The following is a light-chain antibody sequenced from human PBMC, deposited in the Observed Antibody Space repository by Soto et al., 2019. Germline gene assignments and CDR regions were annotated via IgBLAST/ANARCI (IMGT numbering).Light chain of an antibody. V-gene: IGKV3-15*01. Sequence: EIVMTQSPATLSVSPGERATLSCRASQSVSSYLAWYQQKPGLPPRLLIYDASTRATGIPDRLSGSGSGTDFTLTISSLQSADLAVYYCQQYSNWPPLYTFGRGTKVDIK. J-gene: IGKJ2*01. CDR3: QQYSNWPPLYT. CDR1: QSVSSY. CDR2: DAS.